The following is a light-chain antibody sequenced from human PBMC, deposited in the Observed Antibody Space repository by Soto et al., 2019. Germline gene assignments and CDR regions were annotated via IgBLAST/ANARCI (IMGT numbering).Light chain of an antibody. CDR3: QQCNNWPRT. CDR2: ALS. V-gene: IGKV3-15*01. J-gene: IGKJ5*01. CDR1: QTISSH. Sequence: DIVMIQSPSSLSVSVGESVTISCRASQTISSHLAWYQHKPGQAARLLIYALSSMHSGVPARFTGSASGTDFTLTISSLQSEDFAIYYCQQCNNWPRTFGQGTRLEIK.